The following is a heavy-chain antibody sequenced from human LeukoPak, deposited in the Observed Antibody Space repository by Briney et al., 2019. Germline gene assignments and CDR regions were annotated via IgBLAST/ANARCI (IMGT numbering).Heavy chain of an antibody. CDR3: ARAYGSGSRATNTLENAFDI. CDR2: ISSSSSYI. J-gene: IGHJ3*02. V-gene: IGHV3-21*01. Sequence: GGSLRLSCAASGFTFSSYSMNWVRQAPGKGLEWVSSISSSSSYIYYADSVKGRFTISRDNAKNSLYLQMNSLRAEDTAVYYCARAYGSGSRATNTLENAFDIWGQGTMVTVSS. D-gene: IGHD3-10*01. CDR1: GFTFSSYS.